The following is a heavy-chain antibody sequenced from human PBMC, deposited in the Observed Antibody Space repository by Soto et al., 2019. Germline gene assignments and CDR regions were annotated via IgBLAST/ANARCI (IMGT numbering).Heavy chain of an antibody. CDR3: ARDGARQKRAAAEPYDY. D-gene: IGHD6-13*01. V-gene: IGHV1-18*01. CDR1: GYTFTSYA. J-gene: IGHJ4*02. Sequence: GASVKVSCKASGYTFTSYAMHWVRQAPGQRLEWMGWINAYNGNTNYAQKLQGRVTMTTDTSTSTAYMELRSLRSDDTAVYYCARDGARQKRAAAEPYDYWGQGTLVTVSS. CDR2: INAYNGNT.